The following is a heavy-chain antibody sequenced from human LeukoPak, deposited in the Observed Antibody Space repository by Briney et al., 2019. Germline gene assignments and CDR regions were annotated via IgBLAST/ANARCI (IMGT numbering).Heavy chain of an antibody. CDR3: ARDTNGWNDY. V-gene: IGHV3-7*01. D-gene: IGHD2-8*01. CDR1: GFTFSSYW. J-gene: IGHJ4*02. CDR2: IKQDGGVK. Sequence: GGSLRLSCAASGFTFSSYWMTWVRQAPGKGLEWVANIKQDGGVKQYVGSVKGRFTISRDNAKNSLYLQMNSLRAEDTAVYYCARDTNGWNDYWGQGTLVTVSS.